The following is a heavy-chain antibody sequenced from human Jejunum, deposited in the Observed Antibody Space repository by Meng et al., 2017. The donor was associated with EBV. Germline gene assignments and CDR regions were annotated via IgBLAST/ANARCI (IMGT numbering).Heavy chain of an antibody. CDR2: IYNSEST. CDR1: GGSVSSGGYY. Sequence: QVLLQASGPGLVKPSEPLSLTCTVSGGSVSSGGYYWSWIRQPPGKGLEWIGYIYNSESTNYKSSLKSRVTISADMSKNQFSLRLSSVTAADTAVYYCARDQNGSYFAYWGQGTLVTVSS. V-gene: IGHV4-61*08. J-gene: IGHJ4*02. CDR3: ARDQNGSYFAY. D-gene: IGHD1-26*01.